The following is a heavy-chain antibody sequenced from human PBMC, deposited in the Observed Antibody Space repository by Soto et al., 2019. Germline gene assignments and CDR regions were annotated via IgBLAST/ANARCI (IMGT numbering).Heavy chain of an antibody. Sequence: QVQLVESGGGVVQPGRSLRLSCEASGFTFSSYAVHWVRQAPGKGLEWVASMSSDGTDKYYADSVKRRFTISRDNSKSTLYLQMTSLRAEDTALYYCAKPPWGKYYSSWFDYWGQGTLVTVSS. CDR3: AKPPWGKYYSSWFDY. J-gene: IGHJ4*02. D-gene: IGHD3-16*01. V-gene: IGHV3-30*18. CDR1: GFTFSSYA. CDR2: MSSDGTDK.